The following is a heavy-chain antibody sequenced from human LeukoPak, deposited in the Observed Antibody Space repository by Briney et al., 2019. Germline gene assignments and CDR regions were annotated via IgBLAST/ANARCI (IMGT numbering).Heavy chain of an antibody. CDR2: INSDESTT. Sequence: GGSLRLSCAASGFAFSNYWMHWVRQAPGKGLVWVSRINSDESTTTYADSAKGRFTISRDNAKNTLYLQMNSLRAEDTAVYYCARDPGTAMGRALDYWGQGTLVTVSS. J-gene: IGHJ4*02. CDR1: GFAFSNYW. V-gene: IGHV3-74*01. D-gene: IGHD5-18*01. CDR3: ARDPGTAMGRALDY.